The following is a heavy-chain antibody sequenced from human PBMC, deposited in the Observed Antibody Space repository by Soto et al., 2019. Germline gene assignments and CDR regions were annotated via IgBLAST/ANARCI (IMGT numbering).Heavy chain of an antibody. CDR3: ARVSPNFYYYYMDV. CDR2: ISYSGGTI. V-gene: IGHV3-48*01. J-gene: IGHJ6*03. Sequence: GGSLRLSCAASGFTFSSYCMNWVRQAPGKGLEWVSYISYSGGTIHYADSVKGRFIISRDNAENSLYLQMNSLRVEDSAVYYCARVSPNFYYYYMDVWGKGTTVTVSS. CDR1: GFTFSSYC.